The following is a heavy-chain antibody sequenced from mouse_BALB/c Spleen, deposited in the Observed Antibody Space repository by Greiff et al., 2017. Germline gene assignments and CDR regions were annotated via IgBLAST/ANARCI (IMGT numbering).Heavy chain of an antibody. CDR1: GYTFTNYW. V-gene: IGHV1-63*02. J-gene: IGHJ2*01. CDR2: IYPGGGYT. CDR3: ARKGVWDSSGTDYFDY. Sequence: QVQLQQSGAELVRPGTSVKISCKASGYTFTNYWLGWVKQRPGHGLEWIGDIYPGGGYTNYNEKFKGKATLTADTSSSTAYMQLSSLTSEDSAVYFCARKGVWDSSGTDYFDYWGQGTTLTVSS. D-gene: IGHD3-2*01.